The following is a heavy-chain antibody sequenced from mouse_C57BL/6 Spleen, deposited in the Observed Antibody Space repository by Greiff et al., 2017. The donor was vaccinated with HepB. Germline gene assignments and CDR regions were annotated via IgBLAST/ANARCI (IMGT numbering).Heavy chain of an antibody. CDR3: ARKVARDAMDY. V-gene: IGHV1-18*01. J-gene: IGHJ4*01. CDR2: INPNNGGT. Sequence: EVQLQQSGPELVKPGASVKIPCKASGYTFTDYNMDWVKQSHGKSLEWIGDINPNNGGTIYNQKFKGKATLTVDKSSSTAYMELRSLTSEDTAVYYCARKVARDAMDYWGQGTSVTVSS. CDR1: GYTFTDYN. D-gene: IGHD3-1*01.